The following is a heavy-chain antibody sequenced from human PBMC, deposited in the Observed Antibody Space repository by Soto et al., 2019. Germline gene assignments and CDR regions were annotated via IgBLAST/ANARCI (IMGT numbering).Heavy chain of an antibody. Sequence: GGSLRLSCAASGFTFSSYGMHWVRQAPGKGLEWVAVIWYDGSNKWYADSVKGRFTISRDNSKNTLYPQMNSLRAEDTAVYYCARDKLAYYYDSSGSNYFDYWGQGTLVTVSS. CDR1: GFTFSSYG. CDR2: IWYDGSNK. V-gene: IGHV3-33*01. D-gene: IGHD3-22*01. J-gene: IGHJ4*02. CDR3: ARDKLAYYYDSSGSNYFDY.